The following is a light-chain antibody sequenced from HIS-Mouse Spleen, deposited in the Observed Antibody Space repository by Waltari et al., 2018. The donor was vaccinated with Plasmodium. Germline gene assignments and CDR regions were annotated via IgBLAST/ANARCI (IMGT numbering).Light chain of an antibody. Sequence: SYELTQPPSVSVSPGQTASITCSGDKLGDKYACWYQQKPGQSPVLVLYQDSKRPSGMPERFSGSNSGNTATLTISGTQAMDEADYYCQAWDSSTDYVFGTGTKVTVL. V-gene: IGLV3-1*01. CDR1: KLGDKY. CDR2: QDS. J-gene: IGLJ1*01. CDR3: QAWDSSTDYV.